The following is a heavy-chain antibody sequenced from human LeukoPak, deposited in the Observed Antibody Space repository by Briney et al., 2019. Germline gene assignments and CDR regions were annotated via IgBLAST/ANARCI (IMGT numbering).Heavy chain of an antibody. J-gene: IGHJ4*02. Sequence: SETLSPTCAVSGASISSYYWSRIRQPPGKGLEWIGYIYFSGNTNYNPSLKSRVTISVDTSKNQFSLKLSSVTAADTAVYYCARGATTFDYWGQGTLVTVSS. CDR2: IYFSGNT. CDR1: GASISSYY. CDR3: ARGATTFDY. V-gene: IGHV4-59*08. D-gene: IGHD5-12*01.